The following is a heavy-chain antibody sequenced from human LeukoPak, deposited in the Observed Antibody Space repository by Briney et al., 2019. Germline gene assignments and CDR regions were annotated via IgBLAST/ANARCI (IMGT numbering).Heavy chain of an antibody. CDR3: AKPMALGVVVITPFGY. Sequence: PGWSLRLSCAASGFTFSSYAMSWVRQAPGKGLEWVSAISGSGGSTYYADSVKGRFTISRDNSKNTLYLQMNSLRAEDTAVYYCAKPMALGVVVITPFGYWGQGTLVTVSS. D-gene: IGHD3-22*01. CDR1: GFTFSSYA. CDR2: ISGSGGST. V-gene: IGHV3-23*01. J-gene: IGHJ4*02.